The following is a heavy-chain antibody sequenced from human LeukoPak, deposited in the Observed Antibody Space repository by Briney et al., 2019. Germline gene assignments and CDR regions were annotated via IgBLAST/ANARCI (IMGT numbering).Heavy chain of an antibody. CDR2: IYYSGNT. V-gene: IGHV4-59*01. J-gene: IGHJ6*03. CDR3: ARGGGISHYYYYMDV. CDR1: GGSITSYY. Sequence: SETLSLTCTVSGGSITSYYWSWLRQPPGKGLEWIGYIYYSGNTNYNPSLKSRVTISVDTSKNQFSLKLSSVTAADTAVYYCARGGGISHYYYYMDVWGKGTTVTISS. D-gene: IGHD6-13*01.